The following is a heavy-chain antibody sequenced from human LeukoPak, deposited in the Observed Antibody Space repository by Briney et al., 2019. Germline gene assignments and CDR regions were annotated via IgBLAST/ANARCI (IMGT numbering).Heavy chain of an antibody. CDR1: GFTFSSYA. CDR3: ARDRPLAYYDFWSGYPPNGMDV. J-gene: IGHJ6*02. V-gene: IGHV3-48*02. CDR2: ISSSSSTI. Sequence: GGSLRLSCAASGFTFSSYAMSWVRQAPGKGLEWVSYISSSSSTIYYADSVKGRFTISRDNAKNSLYLQMNSLRDEDTAVYYCARDRPLAYYDFWSGYPPNGMDVWGQGTTVTVSS. D-gene: IGHD3-3*01.